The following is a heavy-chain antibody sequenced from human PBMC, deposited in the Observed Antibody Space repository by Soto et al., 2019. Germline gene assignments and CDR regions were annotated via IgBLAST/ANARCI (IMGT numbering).Heavy chain of an antibody. CDR1: GGTFSSYA. CDR3: ARAPIRLCSGDNCYSGLDS. Sequence: QVQLVQSGAEVKKPGSSLKVSCKSSGGTFSSYAISWVRQAPGQGLKWLGGIIPIFNKVNYAQKSQGRVTLTADDSTSTAYMELSSLRSDDTAVYYCARAPIRLCSGDNCYSGLDSWGQGTLVIVSS. CDR2: IIPIFNKV. V-gene: IGHV1-69*12. D-gene: IGHD2-15*01. J-gene: IGHJ4*02.